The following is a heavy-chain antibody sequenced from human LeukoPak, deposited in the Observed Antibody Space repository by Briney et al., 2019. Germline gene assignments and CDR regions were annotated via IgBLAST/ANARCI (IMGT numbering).Heavy chain of an antibody. J-gene: IGHJ3*02. CDR2: IYYSGST. CDR3: ARHNTAGNLGAFDI. D-gene: IGHD5-18*01. V-gene: IGHV4-59*08. CDR1: GGSISSYN. Sequence: SETLSLTCTVSGGSISSYNWSWIRQPPGKGLEWIGYIYYSGSTNYNPSLKSRVAISVDTSKNQFSLKLSSVTAAGTAVYYCARHNTAGNLGAFDIWGQGTMVTVSS.